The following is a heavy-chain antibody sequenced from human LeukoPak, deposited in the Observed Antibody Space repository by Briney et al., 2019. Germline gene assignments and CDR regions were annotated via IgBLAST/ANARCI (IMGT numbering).Heavy chain of an antibody. CDR1: GFTLSRYL. V-gene: IGHV3-7*01. J-gene: IGHJ4*02. CDR3: AREEQAGAFDY. CDR2: INQDGSEK. Sequence: GGSLRLSCAASGFTLSRYLMSWVRQAPGKGLEWVANINQDGSEKYYVDSVKGRFTISRDNAKNSLYLQMNSLRAEDTAVYYCAREEQAGAFDYWGQGTLVTVSS. D-gene: IGHD6-13*01.